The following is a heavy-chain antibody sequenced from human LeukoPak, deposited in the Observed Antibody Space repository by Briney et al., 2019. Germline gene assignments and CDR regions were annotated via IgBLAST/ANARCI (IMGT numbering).Heavy chain of an antibody. CDR1: GGSISSVDYY. J-gene: IGHJ4*02. CDR2: INYRGSA. D-gene: IGHD6-13*01. CDR3: ARGTPQQQLVD. V-gene: IGHV4-31*03. Sequence: PSQTLSLTCTVSGGSISSVDYYWSWIRQYPGKGLEWIGYINYRGSAYYNPSPKSRVTISVDTSKNQFSLKLTSVTAADTAVYYCARGTPQQQLVDWGQGTLVTVSS.